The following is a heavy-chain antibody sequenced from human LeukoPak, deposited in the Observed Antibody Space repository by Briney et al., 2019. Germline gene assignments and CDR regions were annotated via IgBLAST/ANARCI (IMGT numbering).Heavy chain of an antibody. D-gene: IGHD5-12*01. Sequence: ASVKVSCKASGHTLTSYDINWVRQATGQGLEWMGWMNPNSGNTGYAQKFQGRVTMTRNTSISTAYMELSSLRSEDTAVYYCARGGGPGLRLGPYYYYYGMDVWGQGTTVTVSS. CDR3: ARGGGPGLRLGPYYYYYGMDV. CDR2: MNPNSGNT. J-gene: IGHJ6*02. CDR1: GHTLTSYD. V-gene: IGHV1-8*01.